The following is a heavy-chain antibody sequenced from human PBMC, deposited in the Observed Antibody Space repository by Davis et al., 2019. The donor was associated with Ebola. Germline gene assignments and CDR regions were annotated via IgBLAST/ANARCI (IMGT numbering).Heavy chain of an antibody. CDR2: INAGNGNT. CDR1: GFILTNYA. V-gene: IGHV1-3*01. D-gene: IGHD3-10*01. CDR3: ARDRGGDYSFDY. J-gene: IGHJ4*02. Sequence: ASVKVSCKASGFILTNYAIHWMRQAPGQRLEWMGWINAGNGNTKYSQKFQGRVTITRDTSASTAYMELSSLRSEDTSVYYCARDRGGDYSFDYWGQGTLVTVSS.